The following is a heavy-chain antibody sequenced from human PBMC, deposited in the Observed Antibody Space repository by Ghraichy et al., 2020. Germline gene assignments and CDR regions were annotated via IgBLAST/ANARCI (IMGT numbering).Heavy chain of an antibody. J-gene: IGHJ3*02. V-gene: IGHV3-30*04. D-gene: IGHD4-17*01. CDR3: ARENTVTTSLGAFDI. Sequence: GESLNISCAASGFTFSSYAMHWVRQAPGKGLEWVAVIWYDGSNKYYADSVKGRFTISRDNSKNMLYLQMNSLRAEDTAVYYCARENTVTTSLGAFDIWGQGTMVTVSS. CDR1: GFTFSSYA. CDR2: IWYDGSNK.